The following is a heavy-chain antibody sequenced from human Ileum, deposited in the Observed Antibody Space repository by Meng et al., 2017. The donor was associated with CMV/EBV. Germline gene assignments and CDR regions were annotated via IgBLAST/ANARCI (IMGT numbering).Heavy chain of an antibody. V-gene: IGHV2-5*01. CDR3: AHSSWNYGLYCFDY. Sequence: SGPTLVKPTQTLTLTCTFSGFSLRTSGVGVGWIRQPPGKALEWLALISWNDDARYSPSLNTRLTITKDTSKNQVVLIMTNMDPVDTATYYCAHSSWNYGLYCFDYWGQGTLVTVSS. D-gene: IGHD1-7*01. J-gene: IGHJ4*02. CDR2: ISWNDDA. CDR1: GFSLRTSGVG.